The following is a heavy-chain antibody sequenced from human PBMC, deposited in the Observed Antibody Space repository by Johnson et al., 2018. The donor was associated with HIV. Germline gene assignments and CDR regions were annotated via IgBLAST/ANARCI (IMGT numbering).Heavy chain of an antibody. J-gene: IGHJ3*02. CDR1: GFTFSSYA. V-gene: IGHV3-30*04. CDR2: ISYDGSDK. CDR3: TSYGFDI. Sequence: QVQLVESGGGVVQPGRSLRLSCAASGFTFSSYAMHWVRQAPGKGLAWVAVISYDGSDKYYADSVKGRFTISRDNAKNTLYLQMNSLRAEDTAVYYCTSYGFDIWGQGTMVTVSS.